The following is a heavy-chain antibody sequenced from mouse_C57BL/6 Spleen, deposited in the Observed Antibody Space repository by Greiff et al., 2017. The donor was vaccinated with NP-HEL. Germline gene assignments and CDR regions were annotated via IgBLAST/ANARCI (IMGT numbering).Heavy chain of an antibody. CDR3: ERRTTGYFDY. CDR1: GYAFSSSW. D-gene: IGHD1-1*01. CDR2: IYPGDGDT. J-gene: IGHJ2*01. V-gene: IGHV1-82*01. Sequence: VKLMESGPELVKPGASVKISCKASGYAFSSSWMNWVKQRPGKGLEWIGRIYPGDGDTNYNGKFKGKATLTADKSSSTAYMQLSSLTSEDSAVYFCERRTTGYFDYWGQGNTLTVSS.